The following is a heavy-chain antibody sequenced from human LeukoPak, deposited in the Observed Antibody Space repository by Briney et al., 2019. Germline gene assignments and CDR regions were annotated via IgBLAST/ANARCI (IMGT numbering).Heavy chain of an antibody. CDR2: INHSGST. D-gene: IGHD6-19*01. CDR3: ARHFKGIAVAGRARWFDP. Sequence: SETLSLTCAVYGGSFSGYYWSWIRQPPGKGLEWLGEINHSGSTNYNPSLKSRVTISVDTSKNQFSLKLSSVTAADTAVYYCARHFKGIAVAGRARWFDPWGQGTLVTVSS. J-gene: IGHJ5*02. CDR1: GGSFSGYY. V-gene: IGHV4-34*01.